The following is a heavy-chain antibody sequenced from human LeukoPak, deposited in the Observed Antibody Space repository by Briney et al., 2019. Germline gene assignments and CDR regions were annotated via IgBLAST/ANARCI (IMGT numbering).Heavy chain of an antibody. CDR1: GYTFTSYG. CDR3: ARDLPNRGCSHGSVC. J-gene: IGHJ4*02. D-gene: IGHD5-18*01. Sequence: ASVKVSCKGSGYTFTSYGVSWVRHAPGQGLEWMGWISGNNGNTNYAQKLQGRVTMTTDTSTRTAYMEVRSLRSDDTAVYYCARDLPNRGCSHGSVCWGQGTLVTVSS. CDR2: ISGNNGNT. V-gene: IGHV1-18*01.